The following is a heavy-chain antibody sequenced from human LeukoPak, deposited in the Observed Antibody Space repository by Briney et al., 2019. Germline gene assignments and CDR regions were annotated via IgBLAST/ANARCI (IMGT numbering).Heavy chain of an antibody. V-gene: IGHV3-48*01. Sequence: GGSLRLSCAASGFTFSSYSMNWVRQAPGKGLEWVSYISSSSSTIYYADSVKGRFTISRDNAKNSLYLQMNSLRAEDTAVYYCAKDRESRIAAAGTKVNWFDPWGQGTLVTVSS. CDR2: ISSSSSTI. CDR1: GFTFSSYS. D-gene: IGHD6-13*01. CDR3: AKDRESRIAAAGTKVNWFDP. J-gene: IGHJ5*02.